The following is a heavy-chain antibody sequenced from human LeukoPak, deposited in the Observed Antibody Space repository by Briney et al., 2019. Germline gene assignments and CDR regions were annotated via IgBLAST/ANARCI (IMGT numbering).Heavy chain of an antibody. CDR2: INPSGGGT. CDR3: ARARPDFDY. J-gene: IGHJ4*02. Sequence: ASVKVSCKASGYIFTSYYIHWVRQAPGQGLEWMGMINPSGGGTSYAQKFQGRVTMTRDTSTSTVYMELSSLKSEDTAVYYCARARPDFDYWGQGTLVTVSS. CDR1: GYIFTSYY. V-gene: IGHV1-46*01.